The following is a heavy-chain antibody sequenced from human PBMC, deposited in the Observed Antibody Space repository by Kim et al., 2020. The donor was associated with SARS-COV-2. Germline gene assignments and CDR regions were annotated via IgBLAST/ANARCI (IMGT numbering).Heavy chain of an antibody. CDR3: ARALGVVGERFDP. J-gene: IGHJ5*02. V-gene: IGHV4-39*07. D-gene: IGHD2-15*01. Sequence: YHPSLKSRVTISVDTSKNQFSLKLSSVTAADTAVYYCARALGVVGERFDPWGQGTLVTVSS.